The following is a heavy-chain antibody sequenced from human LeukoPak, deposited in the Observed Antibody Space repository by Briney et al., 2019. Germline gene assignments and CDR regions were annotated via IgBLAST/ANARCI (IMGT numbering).Heavy chain of an antibody. CDR1: GAPISSYY. CDR3: ARAPGFNGHYFLDY. D-gene: IGHD3-22*01. V-gene: IGHV4-59*08. Sequence: SETLSLTCTVSGAPISSYYWSWIRQSPGKELEWIGYIYYIGTTSHNPSLKSRVTISVDTSKNQFSLQLSSVTAADTAVYYCARAPGFNGHYFLDYWGQGILVTVSS. J-gene: IGHJ4*02. CDR2: IYYIGTT.